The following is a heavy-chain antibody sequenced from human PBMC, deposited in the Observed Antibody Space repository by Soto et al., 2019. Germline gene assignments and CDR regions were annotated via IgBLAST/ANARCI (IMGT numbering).Heavy chain of an antibody. D-gene: IGHD4-4*01. J-gene: IGHJ3*02. Sequence: SVKVSCKASGGTFSSYAISWVRRAPGQGLEWMGGIIPIFGTANAQKFQGRVTMTRNISISTVYMELSSLSSEDTAVYYCARTRLQSAFDIWGQGTMVTVSS. CDR2: IIPIFGTA. CDR3: ARTRLQSAFDI. V-gene: IGHV1-69*05. CDR1: GGTFSSYA.